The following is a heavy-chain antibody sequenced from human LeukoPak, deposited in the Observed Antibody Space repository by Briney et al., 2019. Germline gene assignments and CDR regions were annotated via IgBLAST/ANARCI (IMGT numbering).Heavy chain of an antibody. J-gene: IGHJ4*02. CDR1: GFTVSSNY. Sequence: PGGSLRLSCAASGFTVSSNYMSWVRQAPGKGLEWVSVIYSGGSTYYADSVKGRFTISRHNSKNTLYLQMNSLRAEDTAVYYCARDPGYCSSTSCPPSGWGQGTLVTVSS. D-gene: IGHD2-2*01. CDR3: ARDPGYCSSTSCPPSG. CDR2: IYSGGST. V-gene: IGHV3-53*04.